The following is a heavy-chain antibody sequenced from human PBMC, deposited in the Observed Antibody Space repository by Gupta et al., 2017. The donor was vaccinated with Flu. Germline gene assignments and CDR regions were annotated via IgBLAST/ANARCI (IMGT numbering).Heavy chain of an antibody. V-gene: IGHV3-33*01. J-gene: IGHJ4*02. CDR2: IWYDGSNK. CDR3: ARDFYSSEDYYFDY. D-gene: IGHD6-6*01. CDR1: GFTFSSYG. Sequence: QVQLVESGGGVVQPGRSLRLSCAASGFTFSSYGMHWVRQAPGKGLEWVAVIWYDGSNKYYADSVKGRFTISRDNSKNTLYLQMNSLRAEDTAVYYCARDFYSSEDYYFDYWGQGTLVTVSS.